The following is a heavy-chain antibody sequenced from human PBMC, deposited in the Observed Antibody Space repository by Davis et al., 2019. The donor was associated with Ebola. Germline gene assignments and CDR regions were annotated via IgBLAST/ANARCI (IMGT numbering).Heavy chain of an antibody. Sequence: ASVKVSCKASGYTFTSYGISWVRQAPGQGLECMGWISPYNGHTKYAQKVQGRVTMTTDTSTRTAYMELRSLRSDDTAVYYCARVQSPDYYYAMDVWGQGTTVTVSS. J-gene: IGHJ6*02. CDR3: ARVQSPDYYYAMDV. CDR1: GYTFTSYG. D-gene: IGHD1-1*01. V-gene: IGHV1-18*01. CDR2: ISPYNGHT.